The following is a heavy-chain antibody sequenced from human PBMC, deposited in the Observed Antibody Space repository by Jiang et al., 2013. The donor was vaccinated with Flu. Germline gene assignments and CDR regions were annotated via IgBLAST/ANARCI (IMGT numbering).Heavy chain of an antibody. V-gene: IGHV4-39*01. D-gene: IGHD6-19*01. CDR1: GGSISSSSYY. CDR2: IYYSGST. J-gene: IGHJ3*02. CDR3: ARVEWWLVLAAFDI. Sequence: GLVKPSETLSLTCTVSGGSISSSSYYWGWIRQPPGKGLEWIGSIYYSGSTYYNPSLKSRVTISVDTSKNQFSLKLSSVTAADTAVYYCARVEWWLVLAAFDIWGQGTMVAVSS.